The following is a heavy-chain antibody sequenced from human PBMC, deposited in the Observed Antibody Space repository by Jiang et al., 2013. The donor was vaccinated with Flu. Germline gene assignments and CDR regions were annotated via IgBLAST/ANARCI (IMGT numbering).Heavy chain of an antibody. D-gene: IGHD3-10*01. Sequence: VQLLESGGGVVQPGRSLRLSCAASGFTFDSYGVHWVRQAPDKGLEWVAVISYDGSKKYYAESVKGRFAISRDNSKNTVYLQMDSLRPEDTAVYYCAKDVGSESYYPFVSYYFDYWGQGTWSPSPQ. J-gene: IGHJ4*02. CDR1: GFTFDSYG. CDR2: ISYDGSKK. V-gene: IGHV3-30*18. CDR3: AKDVGSESYYPFVSYYFDY.